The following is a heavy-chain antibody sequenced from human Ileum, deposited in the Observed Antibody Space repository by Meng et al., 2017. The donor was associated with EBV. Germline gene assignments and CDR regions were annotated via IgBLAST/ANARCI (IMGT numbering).Heavy chain of an antibody. Sequence: QQQGSGPGLVKPSGTLSLTGAVSGGSITERNSWSWVRQPPGQGLEWIGEIYHNGGTNYNPSLKSRVTISVDKSKNEISLKLRSVTAADTAVYYCARWAFIYSYGFDNWGQGTLVTVSS. D-gene: IGHD5-18*01. CDR2: IYHNGGT. V-gene: IGHV4-4*02. CDR3: ARWAFIYSYGFDN. CDR1: GGSITERNS. J-gene: IGHJ4*02.